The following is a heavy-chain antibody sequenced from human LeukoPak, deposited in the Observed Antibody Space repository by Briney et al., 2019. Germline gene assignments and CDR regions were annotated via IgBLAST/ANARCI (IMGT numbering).Heavy chain of an antibody. J-gene: IGHJ3*02. CDR1: GDSFSSHY. CDR3: ARDLVTVTKGFDI. D-gene: IGHD4-17*01. Sequence: PSETLSLTCAVYGDSFSSHYWTWIRQPPGKGLEWIGYISYTGSTNYNPSLKSRVTISIDTSKNQFSLKLSSVTAADTAVYYCARDLVTVTKGFDIWGQGTMVSVSS. V-gene: IGHV4-59*11. CDR2: ISYTGST.